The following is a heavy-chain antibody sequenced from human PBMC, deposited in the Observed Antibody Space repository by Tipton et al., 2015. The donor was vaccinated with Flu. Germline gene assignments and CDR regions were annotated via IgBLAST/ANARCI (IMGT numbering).Heavy chain of an antibody. CDR1: GASITESD. D-gene: IGHD3-22*01. CDR3: ARRLSSVIWSEGFDF. J-gene: IGHJ4*02. Sequence: GLVKPSETLSLTCNVFGASITESDWSWVRQAAGKGLEWIGRIYTSGSTKYNPSLESRVTISIDTSKNQFSLRLSSVTAADTAVYYCARRLSSVIWSEGFDFWGQGSLVTVSS. CDR2: IYTSGST. V-gene: IGHV4-4*07.